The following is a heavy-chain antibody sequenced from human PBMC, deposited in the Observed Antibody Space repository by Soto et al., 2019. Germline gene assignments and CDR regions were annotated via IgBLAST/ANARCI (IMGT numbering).Heavy chain of an antibody. CDR1: GFTFSDSW. V-gene: IGHV3-7*01. Sequence: EVQLVESGGGLVQPGGSLRLSCAASGFTFSDSWMDWVRQAPGKGPEWVANIKQDGSEKNYVDSVKGRFTISRDNAKNSLYLQRNSLRAEDTAVYYCASLGRHGWGQGTTVTVPS. J-gene: IGHJ6*02. CDR3: ASLGRHG. D-gene: IGHD3-16*01. CDR2: IKQDGSEK.